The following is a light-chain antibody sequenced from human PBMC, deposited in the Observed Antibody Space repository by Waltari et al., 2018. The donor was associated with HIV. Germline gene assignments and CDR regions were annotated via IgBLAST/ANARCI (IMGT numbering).Light chain of an antibody. CDR1: QTLNIY. J-gene: IGKJ1*01. Sequence: DLQVTQSPASLSASVGDIVTITCRASQTLNIYLNWYQHKPGKAPKLIIYAASTLQDGVPSRFSGSGSGSDFTLTISDLQTEDFAAYYCQQSYSTPHTFGQGTKVEV. CDR3: QQSYSTPHT. CDR2: AAS. V-gene: IGKV1-39*01.